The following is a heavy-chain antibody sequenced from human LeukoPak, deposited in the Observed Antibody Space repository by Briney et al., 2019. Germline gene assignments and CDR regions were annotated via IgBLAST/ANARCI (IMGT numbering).Heavy chain of an antibody. J-gene: IGHJ4*02. CDR1: GFTFSSYS. Sequence: GGSLRLSCAASGFTFSSYSMNWVRQAPGKGLEWVSSISSSSSYIYYADSVKGRFTISRDNAKNSLYLQMNSLRAEDTAVYYCARGLRGYSDYASFDYWGQGTLVTVSS. CDR3: ARGLRGYSDYASFDY. CDR2: ISSSSSYI. V-gene: IGHV3-21*01. D-gene: IGHD5-12*01.